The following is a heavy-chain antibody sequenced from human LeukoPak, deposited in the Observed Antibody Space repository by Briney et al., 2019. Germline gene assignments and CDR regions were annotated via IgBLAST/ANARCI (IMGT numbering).Heavy chain of an antibody. CDR3: AAQGDGSSGWYSIPFDP. J-gene: IGHJ5*02. CDR2: IYYSGST. V-gene: IGHV4-59*01. D-gene: IGHD6-19*01. CDR1: GGSISSYY. Sequence: SETLSLTCTVSGGSISSYYWSWIRQPPGKGLEWIGYIYYSGSTNYNPSLKSRVTISVDTSKNQFSLKLSSVTAADTAVYYCAAQGDGSSGWYSIPFDPWGQGTLVTVSS.